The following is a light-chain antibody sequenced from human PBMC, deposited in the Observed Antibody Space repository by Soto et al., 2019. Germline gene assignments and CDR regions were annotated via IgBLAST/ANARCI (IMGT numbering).Light chain of an antibody. CDR1: QSVSSN. Sequence: VMTQTPDALCVGPGCRSRLSWKPSQSVSSNLAWYQQKPGQAPRLVIFDASNRANGVPVRFGGSGSGTDLNPTIISRLPIPSALLYRPHRNVWPPMTYSQGTRLEIK. J-gene: IGKJ5*01. V-gene: IGKV3D-15*01. CDR2: DAS. CDR3: PHRNVWPPMT.